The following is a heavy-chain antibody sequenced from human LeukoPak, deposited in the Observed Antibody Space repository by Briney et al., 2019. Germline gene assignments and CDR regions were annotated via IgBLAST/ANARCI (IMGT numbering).Heavy chain of an antibody. CDR2: IYYTGIT. CDR1: GGSISSGGYY. Sequence: PSQTLSLTCTVSGGSISSGGYYWSWIRQHPGKGLEWIGYIYYTGITSYNPSLKSRVIMSVDTSMNQVSLKVTSLTAADTAVYYCAASSGVTLGRFWGQGALVTVSS. CDR3: AASSGVTLGRF. J-gene: IGHJ4*02. D-gene: IGHD3-16*01. V-gene: IGHV4-31*03.